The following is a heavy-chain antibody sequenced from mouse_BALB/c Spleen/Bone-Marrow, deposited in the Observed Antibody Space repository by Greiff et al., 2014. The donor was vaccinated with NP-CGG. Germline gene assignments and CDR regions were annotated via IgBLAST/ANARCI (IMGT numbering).Heavy chain of an antibody. V-gene: IGHV1-14*01. CDR3: ARTILGYYFDY. CDR1: GYTFTSYV. J-gene: IGHJ2*01. D-gene: IGHD2-10*02. Sequence: QLVESGPEPVKPGASVKMSCKASGYTFTSYVMHWVKQKPGQGLEWIGYIHPYNDGTKYNERFKGKATLTSDKSSSTACMELSSLTSEDSAVYYCARTILGYYFDYWGQGTTLTVSS. CDR2: IHPYNDGT.